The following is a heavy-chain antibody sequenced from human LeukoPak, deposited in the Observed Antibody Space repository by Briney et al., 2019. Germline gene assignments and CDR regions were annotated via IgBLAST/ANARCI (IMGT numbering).Heavy chain of an antibody. V-gene: IGHV3-30*02. CDR2: IRYDGSNK. Sequence: GGSLRLSCGVSGFTFSTYGMHWVRQAPGKRLEWVAFIRYDGSNKYYADSVKGRFTISRDNSKNTLYLQMNSLRAEDTAVYYCAKVSYDSKGGYFDYWGQGTLVTVSS. D-gene: IGHD3-22*01. J-gene: IGHJ4*02. CDR3: AKVSYDSKGGYFDY. CDR1: GFTFSTYG.